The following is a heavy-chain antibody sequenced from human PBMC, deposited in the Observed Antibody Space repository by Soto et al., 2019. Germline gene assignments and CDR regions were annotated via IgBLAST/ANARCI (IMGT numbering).Heavy chain of an antibody. J-gene: IGHJ4*02. D-gene: IGHD3-10*01. CDR1: GFSFSVNGVA. CDR2: IYCDDDQ. V-gene: IGHV2-5*02. CDR3: AHKRDVSRGFKY. Sequence: QITLKESGPTLVKPTQTLTLTCTFSGFSFSVNGVAVGWIRQPPGQALEWLALIYCDDDQRYNPSLKDRLTITKDTSRNQVVLTMTHTDPVDTATYFCAHKRDVSRGFKYWGQGTLVTVSS.